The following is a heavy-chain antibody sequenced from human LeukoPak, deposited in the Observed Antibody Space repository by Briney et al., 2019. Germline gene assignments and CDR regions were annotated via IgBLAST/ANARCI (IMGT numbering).Heavy chain of an antibody. V-gene: IGHV4-59*12. CDR3: ARGQLGYYDILTGPFDY. Sequence: KPSETLSLTCTVSGGSISSSYWSWIRQPPGKGLEWIGYIYYSGSTNYNPSLKSRVTISVDTSKNQFSLKLSSVTAADTAVYYCARGQLGYYDILTGPFDYWGQGTLVTVSS. D-gene: IGHD3-9*01. J-gene: IGHJ4*02. CDR2: IYYSGST. CDR1: GGSISSSY.